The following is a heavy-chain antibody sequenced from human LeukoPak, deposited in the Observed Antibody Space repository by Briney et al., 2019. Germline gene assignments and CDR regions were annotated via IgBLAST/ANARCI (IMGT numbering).Heavy chain of an antibody. CDR2: IWYDGSNK. CDR3: ARGPPGRVYDSSKRGLFDP. J-gene: IGHJ5*02. CDR1: GFTFSSYG. Sequence: GGSLRLSCAASGFTFSSYGMHWVRQAPGKGLEWVAVIWYDGSNKYYADSVQGRFTISRDNSKNTVYLQMNSLRAEDTAVYYCARGPPGRVYDSSKRGLFDPWGQGTLVTVSS. V-gene: IGHV3-33*01. D-gene: IGHD3-22*01.